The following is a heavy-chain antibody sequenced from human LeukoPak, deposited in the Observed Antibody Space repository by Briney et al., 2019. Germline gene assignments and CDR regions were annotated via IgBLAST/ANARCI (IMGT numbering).Heavy chain of an antibody. J-gene: IGHJ4*02. CDR2: ITFSSTYI. V-gene: IGHV3-21*01. D-gene: IGHD3-10*01. CDR3: ARDKYFGITMVRGDFDY. Sequence: GSLRLSCAASGFTFRSYTMSWVRPAPGKGLEWVSSITFSSTYIYYADSVNGRITISRDNAKNSLYLQMNSLRAEDTAVYYCARDKYFGITMVRGDFDYWGQGTLVTVSS. CDR1: GFTFRSYT.